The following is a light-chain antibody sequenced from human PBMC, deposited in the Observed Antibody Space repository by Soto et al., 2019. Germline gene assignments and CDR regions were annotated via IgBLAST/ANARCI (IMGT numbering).Light chain of an antibody. J-gene: IGKJ4*01. CDR1: QSVSSSY. Sequence: EIVLTQSPGTLSLSPGERATLSCRASQSVSSSYLAWYQQKTGQAPRLLIYGASSRATGIPDRFSGSGSGTDFPITISRREPEEFAVYYCHQYDSSPLTLGGGTKVEIK. CDR3: HQYDSSPLT. V-gene: IGKV3-20*01. CDR2: GAS.